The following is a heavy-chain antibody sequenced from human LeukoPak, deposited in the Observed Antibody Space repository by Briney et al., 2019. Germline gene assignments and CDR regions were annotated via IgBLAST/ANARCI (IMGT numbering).Heavy chain of an antibody. V-gene: IGHV3-7*01. CDR1: GFTFSSYW. D-gene: IGHD6-13*01. J-gene: IGHJ4*02. Sequence: GGSLRLSCAASGFTFSSYWMTWVRRAPGKGLEWVANIKQDGSEKYYVDSVKGRFTISRDNAKNSLYLQMNSLRAEDTSVDYCARGWYYDYWGQGTLVTVSS. CDR2: IKQDGSEK. CDR3: ARGWYYDY.